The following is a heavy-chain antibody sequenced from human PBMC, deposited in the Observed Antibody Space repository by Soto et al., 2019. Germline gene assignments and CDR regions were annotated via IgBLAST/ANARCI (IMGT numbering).Heavy chain of an antibody. Sequence: SETLSLTCTVPGGSISSGDDYWSWIGHVPKKGLEWIGYIYYSGSTYYNPSLRSRVAMSVDTSKNQFSLKLSSVTAADTAIYYCAREGRLAAAGRFDYWGQGTLVTVSS. CDR1: GGSISSGDDY. V-gene: IGHV4-31*03. CDR3: AREGRLAAAGRFDY. D-gene: IGHD6-13*01. J-gene: IGHJ4*02. CDR2: IYYSGST.